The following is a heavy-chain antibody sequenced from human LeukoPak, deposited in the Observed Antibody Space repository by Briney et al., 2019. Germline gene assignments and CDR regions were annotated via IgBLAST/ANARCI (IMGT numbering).Heavy chain of an antibody. CDR2: ISGSGGST. Sequence: PGGSLRLSCAASGFTFSDYYMSWIRQAPGKGLEWVSAISGSGGSTYYADSVKGRFTISRDNSKNTLYLQMNSLRAEDTAVYYCAKERRDYVWGSPRGGMDVWGQGTTVTVSS. J-gene: IGHJ6*02. V-gene: IGHV3-23*01. CDR3: AKERRDYVWGSPRGGMDV. D-gene: IGHD3-16*01. CDR1: GFTFSDYY.